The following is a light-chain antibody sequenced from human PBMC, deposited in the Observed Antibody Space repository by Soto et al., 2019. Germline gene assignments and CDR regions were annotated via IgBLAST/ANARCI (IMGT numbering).Light chain of an antibody. V-gene: IGKV3-20*01. Sequence: EIVLTQSPGTLSLSPGERATLSCRASQSVSSSYLAWYQQKPGQAPRLLIYGASSRATGILDRFSGSGSGTDFTLNISRLEPEDFAVYYCQQYGSSPQWTFGQGTKVEIK. CDR2: GAS. CDR3: QQYGSSPQWT. J-gene: IGKJ1*01. CDR1: QSVSSSY.